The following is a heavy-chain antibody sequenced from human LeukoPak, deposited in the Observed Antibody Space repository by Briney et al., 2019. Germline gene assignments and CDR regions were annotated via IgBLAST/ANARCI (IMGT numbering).Heavy chain of an antibody. CDR1: GFTFSSYA. D-gene: IGHD3-16*01. CDR3: ARDQGGENWFDP. J-gene: IGHJ5*02. CDR2: ISGSGGST. Sequence: PGGSLRLSCAASGFTFSSYAMSWVRQAPGKGLEWVSAISGSGGSTYYADSVKGRFTISRDNSKNTLYLQMNSLRAEDTAVYYCARDQGGENWFDPWGQGTLVTVSS. V-gene: IGHV3-23*01.